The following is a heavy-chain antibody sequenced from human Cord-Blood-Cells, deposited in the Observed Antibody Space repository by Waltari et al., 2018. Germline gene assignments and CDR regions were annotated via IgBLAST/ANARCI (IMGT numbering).Heavy chain of an antibody. V-gene: IGHV1-69-2*01. CDR1: GYTYPDYY. D-gene: IGHD2-8*01. CDR2: VDPEDGET. Sequence: EVQLVQSGAEVKKPGATVKISCKVSGYTYPDYYIHWVQQAPGKGLVWTGLVDPEDGETIYAEKFQGRVTITADTSTDTAYMELSSLRSEDTAVYYCATGCILCSWVMRDAFDIWGQGTMVTVSS. J-gene: IGHJ3*02. CDR3: ATGCILCSWVMRDAFDI.